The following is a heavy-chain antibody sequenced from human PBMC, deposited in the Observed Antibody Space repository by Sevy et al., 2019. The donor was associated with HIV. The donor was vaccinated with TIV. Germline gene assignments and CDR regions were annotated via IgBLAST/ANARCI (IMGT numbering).Heavy chain of an antibody. Sequence: ASVKVSCKASGHTIINTDMNWVRQAPGQGLEWMGWITTYSGDTNYAQKLQGRVTMTTDISTSTTYMELRSLTSDDPAVYYCARGRGPHGTAHSLDYWGQGTLVTVSS. V-gene: IGHV1-18*01. D-gene: IGHD3-10*01. CDR1: GHTIINTD. CDR3: ARGRGPHGTAHSLDY. CDR2: ITTYSGDT. J-gene: IGHJ4*02.